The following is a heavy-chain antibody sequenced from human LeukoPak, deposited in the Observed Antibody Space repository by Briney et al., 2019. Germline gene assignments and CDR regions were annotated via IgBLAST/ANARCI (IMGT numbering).Heavy chain of an antibody. V-gene: IGHV3-21*01. Sequence: GGSLRLSCAASGFTFSSYNMNWVRQAPGKGLEWVSSITSGSSYIYYADSVKGRFTISRDNAKNSLYLQMNSLRAEDTAVYYCARDHHRRLYDSQARDTFDIWGQGAMVTVSS. CDR2: ITSGSSYI. J-gene: IGHJ3*02. D-gene: IGHD3-22*01. CDR1: GFTFSSYN. CDR3: ARDHHRRLYDSQARDTFDI.